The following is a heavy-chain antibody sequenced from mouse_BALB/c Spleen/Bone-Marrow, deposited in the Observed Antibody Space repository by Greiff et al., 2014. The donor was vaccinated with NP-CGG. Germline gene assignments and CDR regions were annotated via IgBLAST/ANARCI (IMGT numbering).Heavy chain of an antibody. Sequence: EVKLKESGAELVKPGASVKLSCKASGFNIKDTYMHWVKKRPEQGLEWIGRIDPASGNTKFDPKFQGKATIASDTSSNTAYLQLSSLTSEDTAVYYCAAYYYVSSYGFAYWGQGTLVTVSA. CDR1: GFNIKDTY. CDR2: IDPASGNT. CDR3: AAYYYVSSYGFAY. D-gene: IGHD1-1*01. J-gene: IGHJ3*01. V-gene: IGHV14-3*02.